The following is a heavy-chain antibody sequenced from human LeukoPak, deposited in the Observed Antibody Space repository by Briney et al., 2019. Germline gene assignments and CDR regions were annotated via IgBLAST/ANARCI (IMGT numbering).Heavy chain of an antibody. D-gene: IGHD3-3*01. J-gene: IGHJ6*03. CDR3: ARDLTYYDFWSGPDYYMDV. Sequence: PSETLSLTCTVSGGSISSGGYYWSWVRQPPGKGLEWIGRIYTSGSTNYNPSLKSRVTMSVDTSKNQFSLKLSSVTAADTAVYYCARDLTYYDFWSGPDYYMDVWGKGTTVTVSS. V-gene: IGHV4-61*02. CDR1: GGSISSGGYY. CDR2: IYTSGST.